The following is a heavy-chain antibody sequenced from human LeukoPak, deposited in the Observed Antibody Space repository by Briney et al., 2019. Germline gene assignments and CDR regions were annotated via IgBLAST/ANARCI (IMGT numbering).Heavy chain of an antibody. CDR2: ISGSVGGT. Sequence: PGGCLRLSCAASRFTSCGYAMSWGRQAPGKGLEWGSAISGSVGGTYSADSVKGRFTISRDNSKNTLYLQMNSLRAEDTAVYYCARRITMVRGVRSSSYGGYYYGMDVWGQGTTVTVSS. CDR3: ARRITMVRGVRSSSYGGYYYGMDV. CDR1: RFTSCGYA. D-gene: IGHD3-10*01. V-gene: IGHV3-23*01. J-gene: IGHJ6*02.